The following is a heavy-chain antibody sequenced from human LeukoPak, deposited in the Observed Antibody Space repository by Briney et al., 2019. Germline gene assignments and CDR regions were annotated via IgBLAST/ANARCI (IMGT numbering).Heavy chain of an antibody. CDR1: GGSTSSYD. CDR2: IDYSGST. D-gene: IGHD1-1*01. V-gene: IGHV4-59*08. J-gene: IGHJ5*02. Sequence: SAPLFLTCTASGGSTSSYDWCWIRQPPGPGLEWIGYIDYSGSTNYNPSLKSRVTISVDTSKNQFSLKLSSVTAADTAVYYCARSRYDYNWFDPWGQGTLVTVSS. CDR3: ARSRYDYNWFDP.